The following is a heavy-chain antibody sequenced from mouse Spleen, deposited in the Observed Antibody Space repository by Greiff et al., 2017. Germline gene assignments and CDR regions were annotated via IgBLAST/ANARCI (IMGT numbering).Heavy chain of an antibody. V-gene: IGHV5-9-3*01. CDR2: ISSGGSYT. D-gene: IGHD2-1*01. J-gene: IGHJ3*01. Sequence: EVQLQESGGGLVKPGGSLKLSCAASGFTFSSYAMSWVRQTPEKRLEWVATISSGGSYTYYPDSVKGRFTISRDNAKNTLYLQMSSLRSEDTAMYYCARQGYGNYWFAYWGQGTLVTVSA. CDR3: ARQGYGNYWFAY. CDR1: GFTFSSYA.